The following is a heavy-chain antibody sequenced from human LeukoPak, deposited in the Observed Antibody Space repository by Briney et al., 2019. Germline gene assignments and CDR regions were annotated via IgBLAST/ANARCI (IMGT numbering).Heavy chain of an antibody. CDR3: ARDRYGSL. D-gene: IGHD6-13*01. Sequence: GGSLRLSCAASGFTFSSYGMHWVRQAPGKGLEWVAFIRYDGSNKYYADSVKGRFTISRDNAKNSLYLQMNSLRAEDTAVYYCARDRYGSLWGQGTLVTVSS. CDR2: IRYDGSNK. V-gene: IGHV3-30*02. CDR1: GFTFSSYG. J-gene: IGHJ4*02.